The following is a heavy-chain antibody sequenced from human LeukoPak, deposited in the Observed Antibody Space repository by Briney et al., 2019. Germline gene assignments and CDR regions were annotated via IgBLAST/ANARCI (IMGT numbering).Heavy chain of an antibody. CDR1: GFTFSSYA. J-gene: IGHJ4*02. CDR2: ISGSGGST. CDR3: AKDLLHGIFGVAAPFDY. D-gene: IGHD3-3*01. V-gene: IGHV3-23*01. Sequence: GGSLRLSGAASGFTFSSYAMSWVRQAPGKGLEWVSAISGSGGSTYYADSVKGRFTISRDNSKNTLYLQMNSLRAEDTAVYYCAKDLLHGIFGVAAPFDYWGQGTLVTVSS.